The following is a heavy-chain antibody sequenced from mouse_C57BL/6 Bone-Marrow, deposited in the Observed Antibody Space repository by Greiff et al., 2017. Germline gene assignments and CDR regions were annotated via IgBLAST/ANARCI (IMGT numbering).Heavy chain of an antibody. CDR2: INPSSGYT. V-gene: IGHV1-4*01. Sequence: QVQLQQSGAELARPGASVKMSCKASGYTFTSYTMHWVKQRPGQGLEWIGYINPSSGYTKYNQKFKDKATLTADKSSSTAYMQLSSLTSEDSAVYYCARNRDSSGPYYYAMDYWGQGTSVTVSS. CDR1: GYTFTSYT. CDR3: ARNRDSSGPYYYAMDY. D-gene: IGHD3-2*02. J-gene: IGHJ4*01.